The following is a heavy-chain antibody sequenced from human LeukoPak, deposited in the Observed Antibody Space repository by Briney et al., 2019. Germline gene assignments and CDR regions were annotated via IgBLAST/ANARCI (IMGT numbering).Heavy chain of an antibody. CDR1: GFTFSSYE. CDR3: ASGMYYYDSSGYFDY. Sequence: GSLRLSCAASGFTFSSYEMNWVRQAPGKGLEWVSYISSSGSTIYYADSVKGRFTISRDNAKNSLYLQMNSLRAEDTAVYYCASGMYYYDSSGYFDYWGQGTLVTVSS. CDR2: ISSSGSTI. V-gene: IGHV3-48*03. J-gene: IGHJ4*02. D-gene: IGHD3-22*01.